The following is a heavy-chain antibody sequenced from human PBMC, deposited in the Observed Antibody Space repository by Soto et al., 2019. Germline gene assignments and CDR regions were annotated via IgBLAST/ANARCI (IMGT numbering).Heavy chain of an antibody. CDR3: ARRWTSDAFDI. CDR1: GYTFTSYG. J-gene: IGHJ3*02. CDR2: ISAYNANT. V-gene: IGHV1-18*01. Sequence: QVQLVQSGAEVKKPGASVKVSCKASGYTFTSYGISWVRQAPGQGLEWMGWISAYNANTNYAQKLQGRVTMTTDTSPSTAYMDLRSLRSDDTAVYYCARRWTSDAFDIWGQGKMVTVSS.